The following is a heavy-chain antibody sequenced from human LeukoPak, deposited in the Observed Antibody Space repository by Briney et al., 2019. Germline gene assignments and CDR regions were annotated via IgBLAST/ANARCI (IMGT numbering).Heavy chain of an antibody. J-gene: IGHJ4*02. CDR1: GYTFTSYG. D-gene: IGHD3-22*01. V-gene: IGHV1-69*13. Sequence: SVKVSCKASGYTFTSYGISWVRQAPGQGLEWMGGIIPISGTSNYAQKFQGRVTITADESTSTAYMALSSLRSEDTAVYYCAREGESYYYDYWGQGTLVTVSS. CDR2: IIPISGTS. CDR3: AREGESYYYDY.